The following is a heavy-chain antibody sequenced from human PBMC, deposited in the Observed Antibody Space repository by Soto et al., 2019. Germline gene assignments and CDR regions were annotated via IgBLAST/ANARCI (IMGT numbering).Heavy chain of an antibody. CDR2: INPNSGGT. Sequence: ASVKVSCKASGYTFTGSYMHWVRQAPGQGLEWMGWINPNSGGTNYAQKFQGRVNMTRDTSISTAYMELSRLRSDDTAVYYCARASALHSGWGRWNWFDPWGQGTLVTVSS. J-gene: IGHJ5*02. V-gene: IGHV1-2*02. CDR3: ARASALHSGWGRWNWFDP. D-gene: IGHD6-19*01. CDR1: GYTFTGSY.